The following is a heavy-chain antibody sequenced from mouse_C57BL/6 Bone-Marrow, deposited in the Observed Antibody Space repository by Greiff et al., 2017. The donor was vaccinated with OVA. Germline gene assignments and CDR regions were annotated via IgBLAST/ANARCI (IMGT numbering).Heavy chain of an antibody. Sequence: LKESGPELVKPGASVKIPCKASGYTFTDYNMDWVKQSHGKSLEWIGDINPNNGGTIYNQKFKGKATLTVDKSSSTAYMELRSLTSEDTAVYYCARNSLFYYGSRGGYYFDYWGQGTTLTVSS. CDR3: ARNSLFYYGSRGGYYFDY. V-gene: IGHV1-18*01. CDR1: GYTFTDYN. J-gene: IGHJ2*01. CDR2: INPNNGGT. D-gene: IGHD1-1*01.